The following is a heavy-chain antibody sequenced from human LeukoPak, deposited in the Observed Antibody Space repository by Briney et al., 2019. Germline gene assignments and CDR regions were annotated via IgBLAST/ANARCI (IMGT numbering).Heavy chain of an antibody. D-gene: IGHD3-22*01. V-gene: IGHV3-7*04. Sequence: LTGGSLRLSCAASGFTLSGYWMTWVRQGPGKGLEWVANINRDGGQRSYVDSVKGRFAISRDNAKNSLYLQMSSLKTEDTAVYYCARDISPDDYFDSHKCYYDAFDIWGQGTLVTVSS. CDR2: INRDGGQR. J-gene: IGHJ3*02. CDR3: ARDISPDDYFDSHKCYYDAFDI. CDR1: GFTLSGYW.